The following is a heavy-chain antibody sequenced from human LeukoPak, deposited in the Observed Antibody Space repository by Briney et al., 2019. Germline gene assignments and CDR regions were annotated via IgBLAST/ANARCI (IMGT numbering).Heavy chain of an antibody. Sequence: ASVKVSCKASGGTFSSYAISWVRQAPGQGLEWRGRIIPILGIANYAQKFQGRVTITADKSTSTAYMELSSLRSEDTAVYYCARDQRITIFGVVPDWFDPWGQGTLVTVSS. CDR2: IIPILGIA. J-gene: IGHJ5*02. CDR1: GGTFSSYA. V-gene: IGHV1-69*04. D-gene: IGHD3-3*01. CDR3: ARDQRITIFGVVPDWFDP.